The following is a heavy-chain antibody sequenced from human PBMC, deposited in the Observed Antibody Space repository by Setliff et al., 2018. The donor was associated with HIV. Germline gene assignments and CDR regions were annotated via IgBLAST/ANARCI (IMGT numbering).Heavy chain of an antibody. CDR2: INPNSGGT. CDR1: GDTFTSYD. Sequence: ASVKVSCKTSGDTFTSYDINWVRQAPGQGLEWMGWINPNSGGTNYAQKFQGRVTMTRDTSISTAYMELSSLRSEDTALYYCARGDQTGYYRTYFYYMDLWGKGTTVTVSS. V-gene: IGHV1-2*02. D-gene: IGHD3-9*01. CDR3: ARGDQTGYYRTYFYYMDL. J-gene: IGHJ6*03.